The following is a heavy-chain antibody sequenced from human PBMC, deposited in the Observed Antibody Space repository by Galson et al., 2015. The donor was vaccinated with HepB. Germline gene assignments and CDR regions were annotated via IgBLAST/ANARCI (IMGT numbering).Heavy chain of an antibody. CDR3: AKVLAVWYSDH. CDR1: GFTFSNYA. D-gene: IGHD2-21*01. Sequence: SLRLSCAASGFTFSNYAMSWVRQAPGKGLEWVSGITGGRIDYADSVKGRFTISRDYSKNTLYLEMNSLRADDTAVYYCAKVLAVWYSDHWGQGTLVTVSS. V-gene: IGHV3-23*01. CDR2: ITGGRI. J-gene: IGHJ4*02.